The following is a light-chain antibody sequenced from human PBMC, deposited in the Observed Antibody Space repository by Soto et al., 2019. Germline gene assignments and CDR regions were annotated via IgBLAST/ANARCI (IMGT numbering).Light chain of an antibody. CDR1: SSDVGGYNY. V-gene: IGLV2-8*01. J-gene: IGLJ1*01. CDR2: EVS. CDR3: SSYAGSNINNYV. Sequence: QSALAQPPSAYGSPGQSVTISCTGTSSDVGGYNYVSWYQQHPGKAPKLMIYEVSKRPSGVPDRFSGSKSGNTASLTVSGLQAEDEADYYCSSYAGSNINNYVFGTGTKVTVL.